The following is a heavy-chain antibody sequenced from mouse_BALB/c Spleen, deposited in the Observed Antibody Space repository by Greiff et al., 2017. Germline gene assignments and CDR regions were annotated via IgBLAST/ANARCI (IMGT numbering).Heavy chain of an antibody. D-gene: IGHD2-4*01. CDR1: GDSITSGY. Sequence: EVQLQQSGPSLVKPSQTLSLTCSVTGDSITSGYWNWIRKFPGNKLEYMGYISYSGSTYYNPSLKSRISITRDTSKNQYYLQLNSVTTEDTATYYCARYRPPYDYDVAWFAYWGQGTLVTVSA. CDR3: ARYRPPYDYDVAWFAY. J-gene: IGHJ3*01. V-gene: IGHV3-8*02. CDR2: ISYSGST.